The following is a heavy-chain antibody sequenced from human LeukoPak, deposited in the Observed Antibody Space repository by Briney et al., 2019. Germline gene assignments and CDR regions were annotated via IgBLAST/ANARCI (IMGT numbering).Heavy chain of an antibody. Sequence: ASVNISCKASGYTFTSHYMHWVRQAPGQGLEWMGVIHPSGSSTNYAQKFQGRVTMTKDTSTSTVYIELNSLRSEDTAVYYCARMDMDIAMVTNYLDHWGQGTLVTVSS. CDR1: GYTFTSHY. CDR2: IHPSGSST. J-gene: IGHJ4*02. D-gene: IGHD5-18*01. CDR3: ARMDMDIAMVTNYLDH. V-gene: IGHV1-46*01.